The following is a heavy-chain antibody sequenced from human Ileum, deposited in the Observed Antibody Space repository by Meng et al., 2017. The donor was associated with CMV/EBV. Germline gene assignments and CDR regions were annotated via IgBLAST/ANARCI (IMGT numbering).Heavy chain of an antibody. CDR1: GFTLRSHW. CDR2: IKDEGRET. Sequence: GESLKISCVGSGFTLRSHWMAWVRQAPGKGLEWVANIKDEGRETYYVDSVKGRFTVSRDNAKNSLYLQMNRLRVEDTAVYYCSGAIRPLDFWGQGTLVTVSS. J-gene: IGHJ4*02. CDR3: SGAIRPLDF. V-gene: IGHV3-7*01.